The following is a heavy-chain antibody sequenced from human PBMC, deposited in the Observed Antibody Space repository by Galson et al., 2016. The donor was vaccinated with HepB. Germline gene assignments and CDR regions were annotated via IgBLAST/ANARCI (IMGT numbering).Heavy chain of an antibody. D-gene: IGHD4-17*01. CDR1: GSSFRSYT. Sequence: SLRLSCAASGSSFRSYTMHWVRQAPGKGLEWVGLTSYDGGIKFYAESVRGRFTISRDNSKNTLYVQMNSLRPEDTAVYYCARHIHTVTMQPYFYGLDVWGKGTTVTVSS. V-gene: IGHV3-30*14. CDR3: ARHIHTVTMQPYFYGLDV. CDR2: TSYDGGIK. J-gene: IGHJ6*04.